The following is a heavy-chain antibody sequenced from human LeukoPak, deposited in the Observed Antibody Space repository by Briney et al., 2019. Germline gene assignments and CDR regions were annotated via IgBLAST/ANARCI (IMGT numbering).Heavy chain of an antibody. CDR3: AVVVTAIPDAFDI. CDR1: GFTFSDHF. CDR2: SKNKDSSYTI. D-gene: IGHD2-21*02. V-gene: IGHV3-72*01. J-gene: IGHJ3*02. Sequence: GGSLRLSCATSGFTFSDHFMDWVRQAPGKGLEWVGRSKNKDSSYTIEYAASVEGRFSISRDDSKNSLYLQMNSLKTDDTAVYYCAVVVTAIPDAFDIWGQGTMVTVSS.